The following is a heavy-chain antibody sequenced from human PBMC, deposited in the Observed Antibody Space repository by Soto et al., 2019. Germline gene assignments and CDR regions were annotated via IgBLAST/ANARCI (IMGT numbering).Heavy chain of an antibody. CDR3: ASGFVLMVYAIQHYYYYGMDV. CDR1: GYTFTSYG. D-gene: IGHD2-8*01. V-gene: IGHV1-18*01. Sequence: ASVKVSCKASGYTFTSYGISWVRQAPGQGLEWMGWISAYNGNTNYAQKLQGRVTMTTDTSTSTAYMELRSLRSEDTAVYYCASGFVLMVYAIQHYYYYGMDVWGQGTTVTVSS. J-gene: IGHJ6*02. CDR2: ISAYNGNT.